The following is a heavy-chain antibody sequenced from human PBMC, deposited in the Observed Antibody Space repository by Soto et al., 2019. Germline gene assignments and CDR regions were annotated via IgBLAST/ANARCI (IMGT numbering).Heavy chain of an antibody. D-gene: IGHD6-6*01. CDR2: INHSGST. CDR1: GGSFSGYY. CDR3: ARRPYEYSSSSRIGWFDP. J-gene: IGHJ5*02. Sequence: SETLSLTCAVYGGSFSGYYWSWIRQPPGKGLEWIGEINHSGSTNYNPSLKSRVTISVDTSKNQFSLKLSSVTAADTAVYYCARRPYEYSSSSRIGWFDPWGQGTLVTVSS. V-gene: IGHV4-34*01.